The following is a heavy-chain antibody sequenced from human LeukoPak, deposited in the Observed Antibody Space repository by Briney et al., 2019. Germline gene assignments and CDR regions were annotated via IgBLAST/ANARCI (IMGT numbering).Heavy chain of an antibody. D-gene: IGHD6-6*01. V-gene: IGHV4-34*01. Sequence: PGGSLRLSCAASGFTFSSYAMSWIRQPPGKGLEWIGEINHSGSTNYNPSLKSRVTISVDTSKNQFSLKLSSETAADTAVYYCASILPAARSDYWGQGTLVTVSS. J-gene: IGHJ4*02. CDR2: INHSGST. CDR1: GFTFSSYA. CDR3: ASILPAARSDY.